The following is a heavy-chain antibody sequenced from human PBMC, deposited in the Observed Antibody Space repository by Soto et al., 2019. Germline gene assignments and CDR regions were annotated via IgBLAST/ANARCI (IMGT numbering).Heavy chain of an antibody. CDR1: GFSLSTSGVG. V-gene: IGHV2-5*02. D-gene: IGHD4-17*01. J-gene: IGHJ2*01. CDR3: AHLYGVLMGSALDWYFDL. CDR2: IYWDDDK. Sequence: QITLKESGPTLVKPTQTLTLTCTFSGFSLSTSGVGVGWIRQPPGKALEWLALIYWDDDKRYSPSLKSRLTITQDTSKNQVALTMTNMDPVDTATYYCAHLYGVLMGSALDWYFDLWGRGTLVTVSS.